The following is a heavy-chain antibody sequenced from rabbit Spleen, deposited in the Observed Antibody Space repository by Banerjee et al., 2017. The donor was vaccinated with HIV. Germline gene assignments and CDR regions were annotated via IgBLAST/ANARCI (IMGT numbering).Heavy chain of an antibody. CDR3: ARDGISFVSSGWGLTRLDL. J-gene: IGHJ3*01. Sequence: QEQLEESGGGLVKPEGSLTLTCKASGFPFSTNAMCWVRQAPGKGPEWIACIDNGDDSSYYASWVNGRFTISRSTSLNTVTLQMTSLTAADTATYFCARDGISFVSSGWGLTRLDLWARGPSSPS. CDR2: IDNGDDSS. D-gene: IGHD4-1*01. V-gene: IGHV1S47*01. CDR1: GFPFSTNA.